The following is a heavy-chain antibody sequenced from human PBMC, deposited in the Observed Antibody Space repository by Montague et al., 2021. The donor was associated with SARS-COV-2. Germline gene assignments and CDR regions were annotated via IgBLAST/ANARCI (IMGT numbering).Heavy chain of an antibody. Sequence: SETLSLTCTVSGGSISSPDYYWVWLRQSPGMGLDWIGSISYAGRTYYNPSLRSRVSFSMDTPQNHFSLSLNSVTAADTAVYFCASQLPSYCSSNKCYPNYFDVWGQGALVTVSS. CDR3: ASQLPSYCSSNKCYPNYFDV. D-gene: IGHD2-15*01. V-gene: IGHV4-39*02. CDR1: GGSISSPDYY. CDR2: ISYAGRT. J-gene: IGHJ4*02.